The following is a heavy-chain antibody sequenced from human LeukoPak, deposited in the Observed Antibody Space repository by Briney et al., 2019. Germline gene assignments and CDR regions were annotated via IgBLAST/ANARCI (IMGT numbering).Heavy chain of an antibody. CDR3: ARDSSSWYVFDY. V-gene: IGHV3-30-3*01. Sequence: GGSLRLSCAASGFTFSSYAIHWVRQAPGKGLEWVAVISYDGSNKYYADSVKGRFTISRDNSKNTLYLQMNSLRAEDTAVYYCARDSSSWYVFDYWGQGTLVTVSS. D-gene: IGHD6-13*01. J-gene: IGHJ4*02. CDR1: GFTFSSYA. CDR2: ISYDGSNK.